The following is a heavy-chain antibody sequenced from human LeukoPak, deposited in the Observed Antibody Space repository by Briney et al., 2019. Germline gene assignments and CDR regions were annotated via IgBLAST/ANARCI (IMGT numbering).Heavy chain of an antibody. J-gene: IGHJ6*02. CDR1: GFTFSSYE. V-gene: IGHV3-48*03. D-gene: IGHD2-2*01. CDR2: ISSSGGTI. Sequence: PGGSLRLSCAASGFTFSSYEMNWVRQAPGKGLEWVSYISSSGGTIFYADSVKGRFTISRDDAKNSLYLQMNSLRAEDTAVYYCARNAPLVRMDVWGQGTTVTVSS. CDR3: ARNAPLVRMDV.